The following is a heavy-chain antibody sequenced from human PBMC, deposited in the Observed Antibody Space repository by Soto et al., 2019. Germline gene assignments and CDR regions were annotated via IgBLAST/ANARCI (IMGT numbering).Heavy chain of an antibody. D-gene: IGHD3-10*01. Sequence: ASVKVSCKASGYTFTSYGISWVRQAPGQGLEWMGWISAYNGNTNYAQKLQGRVTMTTDTSTSTAYMELSSLRSEDTAVYYCATDAPDGGFDYWGQGTLVTVS. CDR3: ATDAPDGGFDY. CDR2: ISAYNGNT. CDR1: GYTFTSYG. V-gene: IGHV1-18*04. J-gene: IGHJ4*02.